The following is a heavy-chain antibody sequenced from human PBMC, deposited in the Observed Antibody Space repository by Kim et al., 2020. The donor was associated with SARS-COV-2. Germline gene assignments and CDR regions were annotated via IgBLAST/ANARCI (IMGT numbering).Heavy chain of an antibody. D-gene: IGHD3-22*01. V-gene: IGHV3-23*01. CDR3: AKVDHDSSFV. Sequence: GGSLRLSCAASGFTFSTYAMSWVRQAPGKGLEWVSAISGSGGSTFYADSVKGRFTISRDNSKNTLYLQLNSLRAEDTAVYYCAKVDHDSSFVWGQGAQVTVSS. CDR1: GFTFSTYA. J-gene: IGHJ4*02. CDR2: ISGSGGST.